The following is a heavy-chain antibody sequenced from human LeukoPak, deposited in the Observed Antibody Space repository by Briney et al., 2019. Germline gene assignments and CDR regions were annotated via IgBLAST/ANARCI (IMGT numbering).Heavy chain of an antibody. Sequence: GGSLRLSCAASGFTFDDYAMNWVRQAPGKGLEWVSGINWNGGSTGYADSVKGRFTISRDNAKNSLYLQMNSLSAEDTAIYYCARDRRDGYNVLDYWGQGTLVTVSS. V-gene: IGHV3-20*04. CDR1: GFTFDDYA. J-gene: IGHJ4*02. D-gene: IGHD5-24*01. CDR3: ARDRRDGYNVLDY. CDR2: INWNGGST.